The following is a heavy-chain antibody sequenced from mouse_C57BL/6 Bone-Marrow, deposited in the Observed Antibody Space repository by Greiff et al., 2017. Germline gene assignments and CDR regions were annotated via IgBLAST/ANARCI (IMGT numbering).Heavy chain of an antibody. J-gene: IGHJ1*03. CDR1: GYTFTSYW. CDR3: AHGIYFYWYFAF. V-gene: IGHV1-72*01. D-gene: IGHD2-1*01. Sequence: VKLQQPGAELVKPGASVTLSCKASGYTFTSYWMHWVKQRPGRGLEWIGRIDPNSGGTKYNEKLKSKATLTVDKPSSTAYMQLSSLTSEDSSVYYGAHGIYFYWYFAFWGTGTTVTVSS. CDR2: IDPNSGGT.